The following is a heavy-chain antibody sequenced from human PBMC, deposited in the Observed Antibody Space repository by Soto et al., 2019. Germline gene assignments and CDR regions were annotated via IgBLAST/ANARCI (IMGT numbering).Heavy chain of an antibody. CDR2: IYDGDKT. Sequence: EVQLVESGGDLMQPGGSLRLSCAASGFTVSSSFMTWVRQAPGKGLESVSVIYDGDKTFYADSVKGRFTISSDNSKNTVHLQMNTLRAEDTAIYFCARGIDDNGYYLESWGQGTLVTVSS. J-gene: IGHJ4*02. CDR1: GFTVSSSF. D-gene: IGHD3-3*01. CDR3: ARGIDDNGYYLES. V-gene: IGHV3-53*01.